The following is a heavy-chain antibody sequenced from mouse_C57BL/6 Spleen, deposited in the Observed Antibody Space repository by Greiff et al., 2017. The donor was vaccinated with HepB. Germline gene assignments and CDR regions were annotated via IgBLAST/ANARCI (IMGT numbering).Heavy chain of an antibody. CDR2: ISDGGSYT. CDR3: ARFHYGYWYFDV. CDR1: GFTFSSYA. D-gene: IGHD1-2*01. V-gene: IGHV5-4*03. J-gene: IGHJ1*03. Sequence: EVKLMESGGGLVKPGGSLKLSCAASGFTFSSYAMSWVRQTPEKRLEWVATISDGGSYTYYPDNVKGRFTISRDNAKNNLYLQMSHLKSEDTAMYYCARFHYGYWYFDVWGTGTTVTVSS.